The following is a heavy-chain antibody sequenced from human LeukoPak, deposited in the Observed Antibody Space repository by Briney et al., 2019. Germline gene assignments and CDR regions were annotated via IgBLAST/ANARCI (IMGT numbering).Heavy chain of an antibody. CDR2: IYYTGTT. CDR1: DDSISRSSYH. CDR3: ARDPVDTAMEYNWFDP. V-gene: IGHV4-39*07. D-gene: IGHD5-18*01. J-gene: IGHJ5*02. Sequence: SETLSLTCTVSDDSISRSSYHWGWIRQPPGKGLEWIGSIYYTGTTYYNPSLESRVAIFVDTSQNQFSLRMTSVNAADTAVYYCARDPVDTAMEYNWFDPWGQGTLVTVSS.